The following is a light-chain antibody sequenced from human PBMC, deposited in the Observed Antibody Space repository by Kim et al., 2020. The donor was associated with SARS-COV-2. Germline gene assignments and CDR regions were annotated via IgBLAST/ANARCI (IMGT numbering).Light chain of an antibody. Sequence: SYELTQPPSVSVSPGQTASIPCSGDKLGNKYACWYQQRPGQSPVLVIYQDRLRPSGIPERFSGSNSGNTATLTISGTQAMDEADYYCQACDSSTVVFGGG. CDR3: QACDSSTVV. J-gene: IGLJ3*02. V-gene: IGLV3-1*01. CDR2: QDR. CDR1: KLGNKY.